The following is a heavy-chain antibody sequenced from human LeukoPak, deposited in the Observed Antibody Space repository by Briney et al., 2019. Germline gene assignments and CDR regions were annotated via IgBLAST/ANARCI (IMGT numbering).Heavy chain of an antibody. J-gene: IGHJ6*03. Sequence: GGSLRLSCAASGFTFSDYYMSWIRQAQGQGLEWVSYISSSDSTIYYEDSVKGRFTIYTDNAKNSLYLQMNSLRAEDTAVYYCARGDYAYYYYYYMDVWGKGTTVTVSS. V-gene: IGHV3-11*04. D-gene: IGHD4-17*01. CDR3: ARGDYAYYYYYYMDV. CDR2: ISSSDSTI. CDR1: GFTFSDYY.